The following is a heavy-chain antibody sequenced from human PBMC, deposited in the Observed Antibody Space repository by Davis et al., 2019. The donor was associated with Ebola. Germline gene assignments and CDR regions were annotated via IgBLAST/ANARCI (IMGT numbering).Heavy chain of an antibody. J-gene: IGHJ3*02. CDR2: IKQDGSEK. V-gene: IGHV3-7*03. Sequence: GESLKISCTASGFTFGDYAMSWFRQAPGKGLEWVANIKQDGSEKYYVDSVKGRFTISRDNAKNSLYLQMNSLRAEDTAVYYCAAVGSLYYDFWSGYPAVAFDIWGQGTMVTVSS. CDR3: AAVGSLYYDFWSGYPAVAFDI. CDR1: GFTFGDYA. D-gene: IGHD3-3*01.